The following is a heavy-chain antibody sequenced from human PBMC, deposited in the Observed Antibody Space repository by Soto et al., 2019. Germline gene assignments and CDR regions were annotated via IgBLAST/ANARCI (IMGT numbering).Heavy chain of an antibody. CDR2: IHYLGST. J-gene: IGHJ5*02. Sequence: PSETLSLPCTVSGGPISSGDYYWSWIRQPPGKGLEWIGYIHYLGSTHYYPSLKSRVTMSTDTSKNEFSLKLSSVTAADTAVYYCARSPMVRGITWFDPWGQGTRVTVSS. CDR3: ARSPMVRGITWFDP. CDR1: GGPISSGDYY. D-gene: IGHD3-10*01. V-gene: IGHV4-30-4*01.